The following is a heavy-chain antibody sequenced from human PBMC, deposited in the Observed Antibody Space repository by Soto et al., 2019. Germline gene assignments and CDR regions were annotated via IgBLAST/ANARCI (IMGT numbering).Heavy chain of an antibody. CDR2: IYYSGST. CDR1: GYSISNSNW. Sequence: QVQLQESGPGLVKPSDTLSLTCAVSGYSISNSNWWGWIRQPPGKGLEWIGYIYYSGSTYHNTSLKRRVTMTLDTSRNQFSLKLSSVPAVDTAMYYCARIAPTAAGPHDAFDIWGQGTMVTVSS. CDR3: ARIAPTAAGPHDAFDI. J-gene: IGHJ3*02. D-gene: IGHD6-13*01. V-gene: IGHV4-28*01.